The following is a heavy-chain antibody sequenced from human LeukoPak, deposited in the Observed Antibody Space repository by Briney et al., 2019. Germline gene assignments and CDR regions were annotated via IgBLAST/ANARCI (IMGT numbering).Heavy chain of an antibody. CDR3: ARDRSVAGEYYFYYYMDV. J-gene: IGHJ6*03. CDR2: IYSGGST. D-gene: IGHD6-19*01. V-gene: IGHV3-53*01. CDR1: GFTVSSNY. Sequence: GGSLRLSCAVSGFTVSSNYMSWVRQAPGKGLEWVSVIYSGGSTYYADSVKGRFTISRDNSKNTLYLQMNSLRAEDTAVYYCARDRSVAGEYYFYYYMDVWGKGTTVTVSS.